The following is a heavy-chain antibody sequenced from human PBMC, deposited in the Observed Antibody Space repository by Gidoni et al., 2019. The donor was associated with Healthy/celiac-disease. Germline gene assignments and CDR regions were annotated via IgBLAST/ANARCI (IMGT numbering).Heavy chain of an antibody. V-gene: IGHV3-23*01. CDR3: AKDVEEAFGGNPWLNYFDY. D-gene: IGHD2-15*01. CDR1: GFTFSRYA. CDR2: ISGSGGST. Sequence: EVQLLESGGGLVQPGGSLRLSCAASGFTFSRYALSWVRQAPGKGLEWVSAISGSGGSTYYADSVKGRFTISRDNSKNTLYLQMNSLRAEDTAVYYCAKDVEEAFGGNPWLNYFDYWGQGTLVTVSS. J-gene: IGHJ4*02.